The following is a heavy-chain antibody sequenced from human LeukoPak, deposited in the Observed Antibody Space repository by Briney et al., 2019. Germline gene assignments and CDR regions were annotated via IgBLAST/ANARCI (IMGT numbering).Heavy chain of an antibody. V-gene: IGHV3-23*01. Sequence: GGSLRLSCAASGFSFSSYAMTWVRQAPGEGLEWVSAISGGADTTYYADSAKGRFTISRDNSKNTLYMQMNSLRAEDTAVYYCARVFTYYSYGMDVWGQGTTVTVSS. CDR1: GFSFSSYA. J-gene: IGHJ6*02. CDR2: ISGGADTT. CDR3: ARVFTYYSYGMDV.